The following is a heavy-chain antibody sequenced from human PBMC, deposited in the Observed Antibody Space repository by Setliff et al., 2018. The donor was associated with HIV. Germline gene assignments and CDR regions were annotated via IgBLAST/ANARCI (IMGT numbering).Heavy chain of an antibody. Sequence: SETLSLTCNVSDGSISSSSYYWAWIRQPPGKGLEWIGTIYYSGNTYYRPSLKSRVTVSMDTSKNQFSLRLNSVTAADTAVYYCARDLPELTGRSFDPWGQGTLVTVSS. CDR1: DGSISSSSYY. CDR3: ARDLPELTGRSFDP. D-gene: IGHD1-20*01. J-gene: IGHJ5*02. CDR2: IYYSGNT. V-gene: IGHV4-39*02.